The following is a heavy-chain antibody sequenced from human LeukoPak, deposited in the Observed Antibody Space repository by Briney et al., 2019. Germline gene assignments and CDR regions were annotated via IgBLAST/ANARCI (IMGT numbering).Heavy chain of an antibody. J-gene: IGHJ5*02. V-gene: IGHV4-59*11. D-gene: IGHD6-13*01. Sequence: SETLSVTCTVSGDSISSHYWSWMREPPGKGLEWMGYMYYSVITNYNPSLKSRVAISADTSKNQFSLKLTSVSAADTAVYYHARDRTRTAAPGSWYDPWGKGTLVTVSS. CDR3: ARDRTRTAAPGSWYDP. CDR1: GDSISSHY. CDR2: MYYSVIT.